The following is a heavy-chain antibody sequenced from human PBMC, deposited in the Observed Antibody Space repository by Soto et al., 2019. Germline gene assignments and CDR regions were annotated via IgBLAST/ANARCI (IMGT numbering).Heavy chain of an antibody. CDR1: GGTFSSYA. V-gene: IGHV1-69*12. CDR2: IIPIFGTA. Sequence: QVQLVQSGAEVKKPGSSVKVSCKASGGTFSSYAISWVRQAPGQGLEWMGGIIPIFGTANYAQKFQGRVTITADESPRTAYMELISLRSEDTAVYYCARDTLLRESSISTCCYYNWFDPWGQGTLVTVSS. CDR3: ARDTLLRESSISTCCYYNWFDP. D-gene: IGHD2-2*01. J-gene: IGHJ5*02.